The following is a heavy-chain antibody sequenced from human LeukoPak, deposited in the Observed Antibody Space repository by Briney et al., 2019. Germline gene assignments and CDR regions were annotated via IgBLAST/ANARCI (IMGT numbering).Heavy chain of an antibody. V-gene: IGHV4-4*07. CDR1: GGSITSYY. Sequence: SETLSLTCTVSGGSITSYYWSWIRQPAGKGLEWIGRIYTSGSTNYNPSLKSRVTMSVDTSKNQFSLKLSSVTAADTAVYYCARDIMPFYCSSTSCSDYWGRRTLVTVSS. CDR3: ARDIMPFYCSSTSCSDY. J-gene: IGHJ4*02. D-gene: IGHD2-2*01. CDR2: IYTSGST.